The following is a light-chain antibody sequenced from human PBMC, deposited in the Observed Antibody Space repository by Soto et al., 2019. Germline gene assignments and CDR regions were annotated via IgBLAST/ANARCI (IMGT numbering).Light chain of an antibody. CDR1: SSDVGGYNY. V-gene: IGLV2-11*01. CDR2: DVS. J-gene: IGLJ1*01. CDR3: CSYAGSYTFDV. Sequence: QSALTQPRSVSGPPGQSVTISCTGTSSDVGGYNYVSWYQQHPGKAPKLMIYDVSKRLSGVPDRFSGSKSGNTASLTISGLQAEDEADYYCCSYAGSYTFDVFGTGTKV.